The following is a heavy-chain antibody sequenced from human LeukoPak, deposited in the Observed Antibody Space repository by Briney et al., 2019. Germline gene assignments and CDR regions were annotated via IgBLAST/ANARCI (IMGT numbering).Heavy chain of an antibody. D-gene: IGHD2-2*01. CDR1: AFTFSSYC. J-gene: IGHJ4*02. Sequence: GGSLRLSCAASAFTFSSYCMHWFRRALGKGLVGVVIIWSDGSNKYYADSLKGRYTISRDNSKITLYLQMNSLRAEDTAVYYCARDYCRSISCSDYWGQGTLVTVSS. CDR3: ARDYCRSISCSDY. CDR2: IWSDGSNK. V-gene: IGHV3-33*01.